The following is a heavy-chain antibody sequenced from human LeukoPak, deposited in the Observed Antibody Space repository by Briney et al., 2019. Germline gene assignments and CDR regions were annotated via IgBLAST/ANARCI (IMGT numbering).Heavy chain of an antibody. V-gene: IGHV1-2*06. D-gene: IGHD5-18*01. Sequence: ASVKVSCKASGYSFTVYYLHWVRQAPGQGLEWMGRINPNSGGPNFAQNFQGRVTMTRDTSITTAYMELSGLRSDDTAVYYCAREYSYGYYFDSWGQGTLVTVSS. CDR1: GYSFTVYY. CDR3: AREYSYGYYFDS. CDR2: INPNSGGP. J-gene: IGHJ4*02.